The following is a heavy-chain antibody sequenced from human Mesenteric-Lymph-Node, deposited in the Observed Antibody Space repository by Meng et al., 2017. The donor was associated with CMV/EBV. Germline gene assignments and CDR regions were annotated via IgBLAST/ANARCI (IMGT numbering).Heavy chain of an antibody. V-gene: IGHV4-34*01. Sequence: QVQLQQWGAGRLKTSETPSLTCAFYGGSFSGYYWSWIRQPTGKGLEWIGEINHSGVPNYHPSLKSRVTISLDRSKNQFSLKLSSVTAEDTAVYYCARGSDIPVNNYWGQGTLVTVSS. CDR1: GGSFSGYY. D-gene: IGHD2-15*01. J-gene: IGHJ1*01. CDR3: ARGSDIPVNNY. CDR2: INHSGVP.